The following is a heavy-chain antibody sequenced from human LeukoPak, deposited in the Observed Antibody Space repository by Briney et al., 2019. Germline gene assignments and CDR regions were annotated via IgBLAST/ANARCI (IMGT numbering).Heavy chain of an antibody. CDR1: GFTFSSYS. V-gene: IGHV3-48*01. D-gene: IGHD5-18*01. CDR3: ARGRLKWDTAMADVGDAFDI. J-gene: IGHJ3*02. Sequence: PGGSLRLSCAASGFTFSSYSMNWVRQAPGKGLEWVSYISSSSSTIYYADSVKGRFTISRDNAKNSLYLQMNSLRAEDTAVYYCARGRLKWDTAMADVGDAFDIWGQGTMVTVSS. CDR2: ISSSSSTI.